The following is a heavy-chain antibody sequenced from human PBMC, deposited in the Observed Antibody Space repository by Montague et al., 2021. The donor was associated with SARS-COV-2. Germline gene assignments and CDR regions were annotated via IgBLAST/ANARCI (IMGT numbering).Heavy chain of an antibody. V-gene: IGHV4-39*07. CDR3: ASRRYSASGSRWYFDL. Sequence: SETLSLTCTVSGGSISSSTYYGVWIRQPPGKGLEWIGTIFYSGSTYYNPSLKSRVTISIDTSKNQFSLKLNSVTAADTAVYYCASRRYSASGSRWYFDLWGRGTLVTVSS. D-gene: IGHD3-10*01. CDR1: GGSISSSTYY. J-gene: IGHJ2*01. CDR2: IFYSGST.